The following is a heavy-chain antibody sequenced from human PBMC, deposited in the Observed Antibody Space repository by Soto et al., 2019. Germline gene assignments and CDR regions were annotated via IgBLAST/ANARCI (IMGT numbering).Heavy chain of an antibody. Sequence: EVQLLESGGGLVQPGGSLRLSCAASGFTFSSYAMSWVRQAPGKGLAWVSAISGSGGSTYYADSVKGRFTISRDNSKNTLYLQMNSLRAEDTAVYYCAKPFTTFGRQWQVKRDYFDYWGQGTLVTVSS. CDR3: AKPFTTFGRQWQVKRDYFDY. V-gene: IGHV3-23*01. J-gene: IGHJ4*02. D-gene: IGHD6-19*01. CDR2: ISGSGGST. CDR1: GFTFSSYA.